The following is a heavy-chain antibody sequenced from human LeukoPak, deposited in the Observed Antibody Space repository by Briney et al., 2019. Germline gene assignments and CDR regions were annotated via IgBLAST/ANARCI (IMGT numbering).Heavy chain of an antibody. CDR1: GFTFSIYS. CDR2: ISSSSSYI. Sequence: PGGSLRLSCSASGFTFSIYSMNCVRQAPRKGLEWVSSISSSSSYIYYAHSVKGRFTISRDNAKNSLYLQMKSLRAEDTAVYYCARVRGAGVDYWGQGTLVTVSS. V-gene: IGHV3-21*01. J-gene: IGHJ4*02. D-gene: IGHD1-26*01. CDR3: ARVRGAGVDY.